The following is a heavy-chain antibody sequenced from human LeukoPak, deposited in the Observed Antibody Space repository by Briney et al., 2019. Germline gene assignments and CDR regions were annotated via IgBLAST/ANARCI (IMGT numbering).Heavy chain of an antibody. D-gene: IGHD5-12*01. J-gene: IGHJ3*02. CDR2: IKSKTDGGST. CDR1: EFPFTRAW. V-gene: IGHV3-15*01. CDR3: TTCGYDRCGAFDI. Sequence: GGSLRLSCAVSEFPFTRAWMTWVRQAPGKGLEWVGRIKSKTDGGSTDYAAPVKGRFSISRDDSKNTLYLQMNSLETEDTAMYYCTTCGYDRCGAFDIWGQGTVVTVSS.